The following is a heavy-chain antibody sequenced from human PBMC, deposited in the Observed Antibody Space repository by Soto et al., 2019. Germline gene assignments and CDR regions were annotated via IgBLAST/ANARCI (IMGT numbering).Heavy chain of an antibody. CDR1: GVTFSSYG. V-gene: IGHV3-30*18. D-gene: IGHD6-13*01. J-gene: IGHJ6*02. Sequence: PXGALILSCSASGVTFSSYGMHWVRQAPGKGLDWVAVISYDGSNKYYADSVKGRFTISRDNSKNTLYLQMNSLRAEDTAVYYCAKDLLYSSSWYYYYYGMDVWGQGTTVTVSS. CDR2: ISYDGSNK. CDR3: AKDLLYSSSWYYYYYGMDV.